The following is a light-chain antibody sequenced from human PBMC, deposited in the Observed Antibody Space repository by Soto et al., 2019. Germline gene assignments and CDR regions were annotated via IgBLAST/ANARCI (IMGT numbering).Light chain of an antibody. J-gene: IGLJ2*01. Sequence: QSALTQPASVSGSPGQSITISCTGSNSDLGDSKYVSWYQQHPGKAPKLMIYDLNSRPSGVSNRFSGSKSGNTASLTISGLQAEDEAHYHCSSYTSSSTVIFGGGTKLTVL. CDR1: NSDLGDSKY. CDR2: DLN. V-gene: IGLV2-14*03. CDR3: SSYTSSSTVI.